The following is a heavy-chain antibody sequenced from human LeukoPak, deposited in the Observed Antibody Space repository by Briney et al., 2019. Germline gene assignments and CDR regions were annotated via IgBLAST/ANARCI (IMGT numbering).Heavy chain of an antibody. D-gene: IGHD2-21*02. J-gene: IGHJ6*02. V-gene: IGHV4-59*08. Sequence: SETLSLTCTVSGGSINSYYWTWIRQPPGKGLEWIGHIYYSGSTNYNPSLKSRVTISVDTSKNQFSLKVRSVTAADTAVYYCARGGDYYYQYGMDVWGQGTTVTVSS. CDR3: ARGGDYYYQYGMDV. CDR1: GGSINSYY. CDR2: IYYSGST.